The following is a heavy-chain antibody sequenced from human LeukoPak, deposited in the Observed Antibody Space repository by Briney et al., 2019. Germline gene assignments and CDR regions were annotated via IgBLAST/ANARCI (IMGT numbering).Heavy chain of an antibody. J-gene: IGHJ6*02. CDR2: ISGSGGST. CDR3: AKGSGSDGGYYYSMDV. V-gene: IGHV3-23*01. Sequence: PPGGSLIISCVAPGITLRSYAVSGVRQAPGKGLEWVSTISGSGGSTYYADSVKGRFTISRDNSKNTLYLQLNSLRAEDTAVYYCAKGSGSDGGYYYSMDVWGQGTTVTVSS. D-gene: IGHD1-14*01. CDR1: GITLRSYA.